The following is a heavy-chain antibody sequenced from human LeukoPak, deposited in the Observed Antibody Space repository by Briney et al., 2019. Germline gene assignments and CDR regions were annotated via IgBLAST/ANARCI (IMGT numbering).Heavy chain of an antibody. CDR3: ATGAGSGYDYWFDP. CDR2: IYYSGST. CDR1: GFTFSDYY. J-gene: IGHJ5*02. Sequence: GSLRLSCAASGFTFSDYYMSWIRQPPGKGLEWIGYIYYSGSTDYNPSLKSRVTISIDTSKNQFSLNLSSVTAADTAVYYCATGAGSGYDYWFDPWGQGTLVTVSS. D-gene: IGHD3-22*01. V-gene: IGHV4-59*01.